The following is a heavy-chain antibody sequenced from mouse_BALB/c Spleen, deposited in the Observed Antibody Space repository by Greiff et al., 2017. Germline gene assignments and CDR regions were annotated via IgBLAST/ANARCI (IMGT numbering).Heavy chain of an antibody. V-gene: IGHV5-9-4*01. CDR2: ISSGGSYT. J-gene: IGHJ3*01. CDR3: ARGAY. Sequence: EVNVVESGGGLVKPGGSLKLSCAASGFTFSSYAMSWVRQSPEKRLEWVAEISSGGSYTYYPDTVTGRFTISRDNAKNTLYLEMSSLRSEDTAMYYCARGAYWGQGTLVTVSA. CDR1: GFTFSSYA.